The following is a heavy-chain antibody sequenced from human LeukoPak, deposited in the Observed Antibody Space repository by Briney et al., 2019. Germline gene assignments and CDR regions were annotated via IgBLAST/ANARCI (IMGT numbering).Heavy chain of an antibody. CDR3: ARDMTFCSGGSCYSLGFDI. Sequence: KPGGSLRLSCAASGFTLSDYYMDWIREAQGKGLEWVSYISSSSSYTNYADSVKGRFTVSRDNAKSSLYLQMNSLRAEDTAVYYCARDMTFCSGGSCYSLGFDIWGQGTMVTVSS. J-gene: IGHJ3*02. V-gene: IGHV3-11*06. CDR2: ISSSSSYT. D-gene: IGHD2-15*01. CDR1: GFTLSDYY.